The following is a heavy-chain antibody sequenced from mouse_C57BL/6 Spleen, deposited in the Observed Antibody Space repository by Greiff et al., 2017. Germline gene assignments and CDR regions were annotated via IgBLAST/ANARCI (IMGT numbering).Heavy chain of an antibody. CDR2: ISNGGGST. CDR3: ARYSYYFDY. CDR1: GFTFSDYY. V-gene: IGHV5-12*01. Sequence: DVHLVESGGGLVQPGGSLKLSCAASGFTFSDYYMYWVRQTPEKRLEWVAYISNGGGSTYYPETVKGRFTISRDNAKNTLYLQMSRLKSEDTAMYYCARYSYYFDYWGQGTTLTVSS. J-gene: IGHJ2*01.